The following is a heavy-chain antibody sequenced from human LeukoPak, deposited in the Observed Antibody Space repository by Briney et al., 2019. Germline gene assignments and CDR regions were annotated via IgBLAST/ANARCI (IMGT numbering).Heavy chain of an antibody. CDR3: ARDFCSGGSCYYDY. V-gene: IGHV3-23*01. D-gene: IGHD2-15*01. J-gene: IGHJ4*02. CDR1: GFTFSSYA. Sequence: GRSLRLSCAASGFTFSSYAMSWVRQAPGKGLEWVSAISGSGGSTYYADSVKGRFTISRDNSKNTLYLQMNSLRAEDTAVYYCARDFCSGGSCYYDYWGQGTLVTVSS. CDR2: ISGSGGST.